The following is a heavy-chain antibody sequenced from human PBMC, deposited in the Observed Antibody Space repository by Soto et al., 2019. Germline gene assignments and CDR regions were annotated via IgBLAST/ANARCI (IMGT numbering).Heavy chain of an antibody. CDR3: PRRDFSGRGGAFDI. CDR1: GGSISSSSYY. V-gene: IGHV4-39*01. CDR2: IYYSGST. D-gene: IGHD3-3*01. J-gene: IGHJ3*02. Sequence: SSTLALTCTVSGGSISSSSYYWGLILQPPGKGLEWIGSIYYSGSTYYNPSLKSRVTISVDTSKNQFSLKLSSVTAADTAVYYCPRRDFSGRGGAFDIWGQGTVVTVSS.